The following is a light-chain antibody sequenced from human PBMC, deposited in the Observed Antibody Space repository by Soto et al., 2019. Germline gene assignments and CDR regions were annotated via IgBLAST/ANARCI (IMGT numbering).Light chain of an antibody. J-gene: IGKJ1*01. CDR1: QTISVS. CDR2: DAS. CDR3: QQYDKYPT. Sequence: IQMTHSPSTLSASVGDTVTITCRASQTISVSLAWYQQKPGKAPNLLIYDASTLQGGVPSRFSGSGSATQFTLTLTSLQPEDFSTYFSQQYDKYPTCGHGTKVEIX. V-gene: IGKV1-5*01.